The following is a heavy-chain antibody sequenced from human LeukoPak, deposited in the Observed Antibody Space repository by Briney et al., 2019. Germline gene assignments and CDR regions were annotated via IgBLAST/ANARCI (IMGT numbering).Heavy chain of an antibody. CDR1: GFTFSSYA. V-gene: IGHV3-23*01. CDR3: AKDRMRSSAGKDFQH. Sequence: GGSLRLSCAASGFTFSSYAMSWVRQAPGKGLEWVSAISGSGGSTYYADSVKGRFTISRDNSKNTLYLQINSLRAEDTAVYYCAKDRMRSSAGKDFQHWGQGTLVTVSS. J-gene: IGHJ1*01. D-gene: IGHD6-13*01. CDR2: ISGSGGST.